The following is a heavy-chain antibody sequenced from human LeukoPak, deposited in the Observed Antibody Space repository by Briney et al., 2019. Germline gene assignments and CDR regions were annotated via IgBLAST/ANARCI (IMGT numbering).Heavy chain of an antibody. D-gene: IGHD6-6*01. J-gene: IGHJ4*02. CDR1: GCTFSSYA. CDR2: IIPIFGTA. CDR3: ARGLFEYSSSPTFAY. V-gene: IGHV1-69*05. Sequence: SVKVSCKASGCTFSSYAISWVRQAPGQGLEWMGGIIPIFGTANYAQKFQGRVTITTDESTSTAYMELSSLRSEDTAVYYCARGLFEYSSSPTFAYWGQGTLVTVSS.